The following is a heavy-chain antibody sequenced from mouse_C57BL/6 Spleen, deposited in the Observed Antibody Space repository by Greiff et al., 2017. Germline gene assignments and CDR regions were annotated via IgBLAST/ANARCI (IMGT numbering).Heavy chain of an antibody. J-gene: IGHJ1*03. CDR3: AYDYDGYFDV. CDR1: GYTFTSYG. CDR2: IYPRSGNT. D-gene: IGHD2-4*01. Sequence: QVQLQQSGAELARPGASVKLSCKASGYTFTSYGISWVKQRPGQGLEWIGEIYPRSGNTYYNEKFKGKATLTADKSSSTAYMELRSLTSEDSAVYFCAYDYDGYFDVWGTGTTVTVSS. V-gene: IGHV1-81*01.